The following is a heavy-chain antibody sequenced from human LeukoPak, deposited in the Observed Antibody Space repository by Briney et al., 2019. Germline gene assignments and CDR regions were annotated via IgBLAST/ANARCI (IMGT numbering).Heavy chain of an antibody. J-gene: IGHJ4*02. CDR3: AKHPSVGNFEY. Sequence: PGGPLRLSCAASGFTFNNYAMSWVRQAPGKGLEWVSAISGSGGTYYADPVKGRFIISRDNSKNTLYLQMNSLRAEDTAIYYCAKHPSVGNFEYWGQGTLVTVSS. CDR2: ISGSGGT. D-gene: IGHD4-23*01. V-gene: IGHV3-23*01. CDR1: GFTFNNYA.